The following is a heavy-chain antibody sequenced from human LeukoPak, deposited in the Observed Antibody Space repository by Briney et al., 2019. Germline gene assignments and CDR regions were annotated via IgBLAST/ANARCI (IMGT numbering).Heavy chain of an antibody. D-gene: IGHD6-19*01. J-gene: IGHJ4*02. CDR3: AGGQMFTSGGFDD. V-gene: IGHV3-21*04. CDR1: AFTFSSYR. CDR2: ISSSSTYI. Sequence: GGSLRLSCAASAFTFSSYRMNWVRQAPGKGLEWVSSISSSSTYIYYADSVRGRFTISRDNSKNTVNLQMNSLRAEDTALYYCAGGQMFTSGGFDDWGQGTLVTVSS.